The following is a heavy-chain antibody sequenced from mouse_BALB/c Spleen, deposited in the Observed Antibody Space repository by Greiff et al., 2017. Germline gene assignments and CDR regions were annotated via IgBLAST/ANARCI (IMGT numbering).Heavy chain of an antibody. CDR1: GFTFSSYA. J-gene: IGHJ4*01. CDR2: ISSGGST. CDR3: ERGGRLRREYAMDY. V-gene: IGHV5-6-5*01. D-gene: IGHD2-4*01. Sequence: EVQGVESGGGLVKPGGSLKLSCAASGFTFSSYAMSWVRQTPEKRLEWVASISSGGSTYYPDSVKGRFTISRDNARNSLYLQMSSLRSEDTAMYYCERGGRLRREYAMDYWGQGTSVTVSS.